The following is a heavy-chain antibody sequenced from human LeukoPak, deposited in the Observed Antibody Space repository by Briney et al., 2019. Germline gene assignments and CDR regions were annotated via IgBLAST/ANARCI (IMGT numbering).Heavy chain of an antibody. J-gene: IGHJ3*02. V-gene: IGHV3-23*01. CDR2: ISGSGGST. CDR3: AKDWRIAAAGTPSDAFDI. CDR1: GFTFSSYA. D-gene: IGHD6-13*01. Sequence: GGSLRLSCAASGFTFSSYAMSWVRQAPGKGLEWVSAISGSGGSTYYADSVKGRFTISRDNFMSTLYLQMNSLRDEDTALYYCAKDWRIAAAGTPSDAFDIWGQGTMVTVSS.